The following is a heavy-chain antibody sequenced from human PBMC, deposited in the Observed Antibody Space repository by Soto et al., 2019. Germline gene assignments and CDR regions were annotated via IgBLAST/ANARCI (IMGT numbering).Heavy chain of an antibody. CDR3: ARGRLVLLEWLSFDY. CDR2: IYHSGST. CDR1: GGSISSGGYS. V-gene: IGHV4-30-2*01. Sequence: QLQLQESGSGLVKPSQTLSLTCAVSGGSISSGGYSWSWIRQPPGKGLEWIGYIYHSGSTYYNPSLKSRVTISVDRSKNQFSLKLSSVNAADTAVYYCARGRLVLLEWLSFDYWGQGTLVTVSS. J-gene: IGHJ4*02. D-gene: IGHD3-3*01.